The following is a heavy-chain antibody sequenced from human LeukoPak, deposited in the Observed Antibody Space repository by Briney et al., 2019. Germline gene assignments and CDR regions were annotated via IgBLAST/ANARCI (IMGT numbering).Heavy chain of an antibody. CDR2: ISAHSRYI. Sequence: PGGSLRLSCAASGFSFSDFGMYWVRQAPGKGLEWVSSISAHSRYIYYADTVKGRFTISRDNAQTSLYLQMNSLRAEDSAVYYCARQYYDFWSGFYTADYYFDYWGRGTLVTVSS. CDR3: ARQYYDFWSGFYTADYYFDY. CDR1: GFSFSDFG. V-gene: IGHV3-21*01. J-gene: IGHJ4*02. D-gene: IGHD3-3*01.